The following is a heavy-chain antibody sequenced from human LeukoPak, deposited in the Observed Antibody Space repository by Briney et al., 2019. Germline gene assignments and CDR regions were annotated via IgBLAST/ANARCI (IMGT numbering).Heavy chain of an antibody. CDR2: INPDGSET. Sequence: PGGSLRLSCAASGFTFSSNWMAWVRQAPGKGLEWVSNINPDGSETYYVDSVKGRFTISRDNAKTSLYLQMDSLRAEDTAVYSCGRWVIMANIDQWGQGTLVT. CDR1: GFTFSSNW. J-gene: IGHJ5*02. V-gene: IGHV3-7*01. CDR3: GRWVIMANIDQ. D-gene: IGHD2-8*01.